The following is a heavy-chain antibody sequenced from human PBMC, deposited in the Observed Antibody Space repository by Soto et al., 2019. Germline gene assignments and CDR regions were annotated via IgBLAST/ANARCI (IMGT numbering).Heavy chain of an antibody. J-gene: IGHJ4*02. CDR2: ISGSSGST. V-gene: IGHV3-23*01. CDR3: AKALWGFSSTNRFDY. Sequence: GGSLRLSCAASGFTFSSYAMSWVRQAPGKGLERVSAISGSSGSTYYADHVKGRFTISRDNSKNTLYLQMNSLRAEDTDVYYCAKALWGFSSTNRFDYWGQATLDT. CDR1: GFTFSSYA. D-gene: IGHD2-2*01.